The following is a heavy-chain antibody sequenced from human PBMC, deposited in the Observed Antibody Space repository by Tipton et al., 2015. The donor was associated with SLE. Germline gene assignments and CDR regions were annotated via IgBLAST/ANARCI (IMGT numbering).Heavy chain of an antibody. V-gene: IGHV4-59*01. CDR3: ASAAWDYDSSGSGAFDI. CDR1: GFTFSSYA. Sequence: LRLSCAASGFTFSSYAMSWIRQPPGKGLEWIGHIYTSGSTNYNPSLKSRVTISVDTSKNQFSLKLSSVTAADAAVYYCASAAWDYDSSGSGAFDIWGQGTMVTVSS. CDR2: IYTSGST. D-gene: IGHD3-22*01. J-gene: IGHJ3*02.